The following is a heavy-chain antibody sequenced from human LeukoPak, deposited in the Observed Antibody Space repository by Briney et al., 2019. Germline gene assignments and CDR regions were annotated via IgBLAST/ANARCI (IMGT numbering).Heavy chain of an antibody. CDR2: ISGSSSYV. CDR1: GFTFSRYS. Sequence: GGSLRLSCAASGFTFSRYSMNWVRQAPGKGLEWVSSISGSSSYVYNADSVKGRFTISRDNAKESLYLQMNSLRAEDTAVYYCARDIYGGYAHDYWGQGTLVTVSS. J-gene: IGHJ4*02. CDR3: ARDIYGGYAHDY. V-gene: IGHV3-21*01. D-gene: IGHD4-17*01.